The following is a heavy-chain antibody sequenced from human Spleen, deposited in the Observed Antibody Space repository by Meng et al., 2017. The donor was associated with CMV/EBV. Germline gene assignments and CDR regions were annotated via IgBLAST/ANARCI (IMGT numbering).Heavy chain of an antibody. D-gene: IGHD1-26*01. V-gene: IGHV3-30*02. Sequence: GESLKISCAASGFTFSDYGMHWVRQAPGKGLEWVAFIPSDGTKKSYADSVKGRSTISRDNSKKTLYLQVNSLRVEDTAVYYCAKRHNGSSYYRGYNWFDPWGQGTLVTVSS. CDR3: AKRHNGSSYYRGYNWFDP. J-gene: IGHJ5*02. CDR1: GFTFSDYG. CDR2: IPSDGTKK.